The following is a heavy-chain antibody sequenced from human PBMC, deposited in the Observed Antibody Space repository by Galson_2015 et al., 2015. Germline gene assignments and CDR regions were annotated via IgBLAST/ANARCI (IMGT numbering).Heavy chain of an antibody. CDR1: GFTFSNAW. J-gene: IGHJ4*02. V-gene: IGHV3-15*01. Sequence: SLRLSCAASGFTFSNAWMSWVRQAPGKGLEWVGRIKSKTDGGTTDYAAPVKGRFTISRDDSKNTLYLQMNSLRAEDTAVYYCARDFYQLDYWGQGTLVTVSS. CDR2: IKSKTDGGTT. D-gene: IGHD2-2*01. CDR3: ARDFYQLDY.